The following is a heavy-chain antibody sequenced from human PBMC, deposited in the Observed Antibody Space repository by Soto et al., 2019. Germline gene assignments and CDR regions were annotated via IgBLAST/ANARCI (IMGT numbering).Heavy chain of an antibody. CDR2: IYYSGST. V-gene: IGHV4-59*08. CDR3: ARHVRNCSGGSGYGWFDP. Sequence: SETLSLTCTVPGGSISSYYWSWIRQPPGKGLEWIGYIYYSGSTNYNPSLKSRVTISVDTSKNQFSLKLSSVTAADTAVYYCARHVRNCSGGSGYGWFDPWGQGTLVTVS. D-gene: IGHD2-15*01. J-gene: IGHJ5*02. CDR1: GGSISSYY.